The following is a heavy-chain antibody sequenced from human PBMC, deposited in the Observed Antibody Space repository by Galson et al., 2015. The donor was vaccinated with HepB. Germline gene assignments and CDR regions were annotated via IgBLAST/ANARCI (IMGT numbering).Heavy chain of an antibody. J-gene: IGHJ4*02. CDR1: GGSISSGGYY. CDR2: IYYSGST. D-gene: IGHD4-17*01. CDR3: ARNSIDYGDYTYFDY. V-gene: IGHV4-31*03. Sequence: TLSLTCTVSGGSISSGGYYWSWIRQHPGKGLEWIGYIYYSGSTYYNPSLKSRVTISVDTSKNQFSLKLSSVTAADTAVYYCARNSIDYGDYTYFDYWGQGTLVTVSS.